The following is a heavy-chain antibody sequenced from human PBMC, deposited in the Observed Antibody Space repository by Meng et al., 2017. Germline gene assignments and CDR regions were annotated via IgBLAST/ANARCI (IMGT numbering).Heavy chain of an antibody. Sequence: QEQLGQSGAKLQKPGASVKVSCKASGYTFPDYWLHWVRRAPGQGLEWMGRINPKSGDTHYAQRFQGRVTMTGDTSISTAYMELSGLRSDDTAMYYCARDEDISAAGKLFGDYWGQGTLVTVFS. D-gene: IGHD6-13*01. CDR2: INPKSGDT. V-gene: IGHV1-2*06. J-gene: IGHJ4*02. CDR1: GYTFPDYW. CDR3: ARDEDISAAGKLFGDY.